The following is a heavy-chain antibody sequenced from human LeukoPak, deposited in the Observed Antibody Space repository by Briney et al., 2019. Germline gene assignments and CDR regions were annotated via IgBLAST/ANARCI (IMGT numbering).Heavy chain of an antibody. D-gene: IGHD1-26*01. CDR2: IYSGGST. V-gene: IGHV3-66*01. CDR3: AIVGATGRYDAFDI. J-gene: IGHJ3*02. Sequence: PGGSLRLSCAASGFTVSSNYMSWVRQAPGKGLEWVSVIYSGGSTYYADSVKGGFTISRDNSKNTLYLQMNSLRAEDTAVYYCAIVGATGRYDAFDIWGQGTMVTVSS. CDR1: GFTVSSNY.